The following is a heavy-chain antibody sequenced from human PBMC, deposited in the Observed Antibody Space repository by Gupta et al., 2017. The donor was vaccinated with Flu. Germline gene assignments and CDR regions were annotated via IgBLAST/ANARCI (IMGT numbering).Heavy chain of an antibody. CDR3: ARDYYYDSSGPLDNDAFDI. Sequence: QVQLQQWGAGLLKPSETLSLTCAVYGGSFSGYYWSWIRQPPGKGLEWIGEINHSGSTNYNPSLKSRVTISVDTSKNQFSLKLSSVTAADTAVYYCARDYYYDSSGPLDNDAFDIWGQGTMVTVSS. CDR1: GGSFSGYY. D-gene: IGHD3-22*01. J-gene: IGHJ3*02. CDR2: INHSGST. V-gene: IGHV4-34*01.